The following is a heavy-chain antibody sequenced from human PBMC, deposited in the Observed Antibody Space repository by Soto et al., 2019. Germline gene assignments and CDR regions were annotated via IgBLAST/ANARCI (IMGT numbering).Heavy chain of an antibody. J-gene: IGHJ4*02. D-gene: IGHD4-4*01. CDR1: GFTFRSYG. CDR2: MSYDGRNE. V-gene: IGHV3-30*18. CDR3: TKKAVGTVAPTDY. Sequence: QVQLVESGGGVVQPGRALRLSCAASGFTFRSYGMHWARQAPGKGLEWVAYMSYDGRNEDYADSVKGRFTISRDNSQNTLYLQMNRLRPEDTAMYYCTKKAVGTVAPTDYWGQGTLVTVSS.